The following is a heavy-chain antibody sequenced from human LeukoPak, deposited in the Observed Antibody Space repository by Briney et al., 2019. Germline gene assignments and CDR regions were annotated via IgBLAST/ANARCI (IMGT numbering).Heavy chain of an antibody. CDR3: ARDGLYYDSSGLLF. CDR1: GGSISSYY. D-gene: IGHD3-22*01. J-gene: IGHJ4*02. V-gene: IGHV4-59*01. Sequence: SETLSLTCTVSGGSISSYYWSWIRQPPGKGLEWIGYIYYSGSTNYNPSLKSRVTISVDTSKNQFSLKLSSVTAADTAVYYCARDGLYYDSSGLLFWGQGTLVTVSS. CDR2: IYYSGST.